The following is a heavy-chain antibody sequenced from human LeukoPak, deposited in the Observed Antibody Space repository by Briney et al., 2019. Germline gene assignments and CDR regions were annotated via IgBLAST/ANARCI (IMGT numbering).Heavy chain of an antibody. CDR1: GFTFSSYG. J-gene: IGHJ6*02. D-gene: IGHD3-10*01. Sequence: GRSLRLSCAASGFTFSSYGMHWVRQAPGKGLEWVAVISYDGSNKYCADSVKGRFTISRDNSKNTLYLQMNSLRAEDTAVYYCAKCPHYYGSGSYLAYYGMDVWGQGTTVTVSS. V-gene: IGHV3-30*18. CDR3: AKCPHYYGSGSYLAYYGMDV. CDR2: ISYDGSNK.